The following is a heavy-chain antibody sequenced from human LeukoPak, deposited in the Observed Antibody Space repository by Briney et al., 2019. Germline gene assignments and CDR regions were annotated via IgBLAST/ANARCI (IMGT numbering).Heavy chain of an antibody. CDR3: ARGGSSRYGSPYFDY. D-gene: IGHD6-13*01. V-gene: IGHV4-31*03. J-gene: IGHJ4*02. CDR2: IYCSGST. Sequence: PSETLSLTCTVSGGSISSGGYYWSWIRQHPGKGLEWIGYIYCSGSTYYNPSLKSRVTISVDTSKNQFSLKLSSVTAADTAVYYCARGGSSRYGSPYFDYWGQGTLVTVSS. CDR1: GGSISSGGYY.